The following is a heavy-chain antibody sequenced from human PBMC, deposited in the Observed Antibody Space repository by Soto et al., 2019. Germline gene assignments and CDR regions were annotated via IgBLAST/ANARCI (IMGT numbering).Heavy chain of an antibody. CDR1: GFTFNNYA. J-gene: IGHJ4*02. CDR3: AKRRGGSGSLTPRVDF. D-gene: IGHD3-10*01. CDR2: ISGGGDTT. Sequence: EVQLLDSGGGLVQPGGSLRLSCAASGFTFNNYAMTWVRQAPGKGLEWVSAISGGGDTTSYADSVKGRFTVSRDGSKNTMYLQMSSLRAEDTALYYCAKRRGGSGSLTPRVDFWGQGTLVTVSS. V-gene: IGHV3-23*01.